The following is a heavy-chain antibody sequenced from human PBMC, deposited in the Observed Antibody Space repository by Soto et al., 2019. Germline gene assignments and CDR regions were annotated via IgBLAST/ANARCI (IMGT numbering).Heavy chain of an antibody. CDR2: ISSSSSYI. D-gene: IGHD6-19*01. CDR1: GFTFIDYT. V-gene: IGHV3-21*01. CDR3: VRSKGYSNGWLEY. J-gene: IGHJ4*02. Sequence: PGGSLILSCTASGFTFIDYTMNWVRQAPGKGLEWVSSISSSSSYIYNADSGKGRFTISRDNANNSLYLQMNSLRAEDTAVYYCVRSKGYSNGWLEYWGRGALVTVSS.